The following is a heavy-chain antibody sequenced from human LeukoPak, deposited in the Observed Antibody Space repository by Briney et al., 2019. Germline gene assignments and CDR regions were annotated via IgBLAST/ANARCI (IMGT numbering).Heavy chain of an antibody. CDR2: ICYSGST. J-gene: IGHJ4*02. D-gene: IGHD6-13*01. CDR1: GGSISSYY. Sequence: SETLSLTCTVSGGSISSYYWSWIRQPPGKGLEWIGYICYSGSTNYNPSLKSRVTISVDTSKNQFSLKLSSVTAADTAVYYCARAFQGSLDYWGQGTLVTVSS. V-gene: IGHV4-59*01. CDR3: ARAFQGSLDY.